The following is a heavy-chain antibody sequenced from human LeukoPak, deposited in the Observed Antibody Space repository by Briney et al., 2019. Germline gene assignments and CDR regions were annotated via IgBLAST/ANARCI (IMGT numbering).Heavy chain of an antibody. V-gene: IGHV4-31*03. J-gene: IGHJ3*02. CDR3: ARGNTLLRYFADDAFDI. D-gene: IGHD3-9*01. CDR1: GGSISSGGYY. CDR2: IYYSGST. Sequence: PSETLSLTCTVSGGSISSGGYYWSWIRQHPGKGLEWIGYIYYSGSTYYNPSLKSRVTISVDTSKNQFSLKLSSVTAADTAVYYCARGNTLLRYFADDAFDIWGQGTMVTVSS.